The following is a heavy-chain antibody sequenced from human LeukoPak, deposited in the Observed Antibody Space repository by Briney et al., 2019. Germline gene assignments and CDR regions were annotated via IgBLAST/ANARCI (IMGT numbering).Heavy chain of an antibody. Sequence: ASVKVSCKASGYTFTGYYMHWVRQAPGQGLEWMGWINPNSGGTNYAQKFQGRVTMTRDTSISTAYMELSRLGSDDTAVYYCARPMVGGVIHAFDIWGQGTMVTVSS. CDR1: GYTFTGYY. CDR3: ARPMVGGVIHAFDI. CDR2: INPNSGGT. V-gene: IGHV1-2*02. J-gene: IGHJ3*02. D-gene: IGHD3-10*01.